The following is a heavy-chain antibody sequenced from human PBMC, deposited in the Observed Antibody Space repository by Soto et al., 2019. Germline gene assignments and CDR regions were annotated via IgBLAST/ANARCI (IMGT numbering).Heavy chain of an antibody. CDR2: SIGGGDTT. J-gene: IGHJ4*02. V-gene: IGHV3-23*01. CDR1: GFPFSTYA. CDR3: AKDSTTYYGYFHY. D-gene: IGHD3-10*01. Sequence: EVQLLESGGGLVQPGGSLRLSCVPSGFPFSTYAMSGVRQAPGKGLEWVSASIGGGDTTYYANSVKGRFTISRDNSKNMLFLQMNSLRVEDTAVYYCAKDSTTYYGYFHYWGQGTLVTVSS.